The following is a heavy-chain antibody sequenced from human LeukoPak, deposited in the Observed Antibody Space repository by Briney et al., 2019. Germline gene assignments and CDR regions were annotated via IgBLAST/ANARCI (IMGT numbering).Heavy chain of an antibody. D-gene: IGHD3/OR15-3a*01. CDR3: ARDYDFWGNNWFDP. CDR2: IWYDGSNK. J-gene: IGHJ5*02. V-gene: IGHV3-33*01. CDR1: GFTFSSYG. Sequence: PGRSLPLSCAASGFTFSSYGMHWVRQAPGKGLEWVSVIWYDGSNKYYADSVKGRFTISRDNSKNTLYLQMNSLRAEDTAVYYCARDYDFWGNNWFDPWGQGTLVTVFS.